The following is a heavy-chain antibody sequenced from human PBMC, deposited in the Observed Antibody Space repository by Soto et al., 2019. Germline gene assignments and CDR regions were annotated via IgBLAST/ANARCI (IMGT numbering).Heavy chain of an antibody. CDR2: IGGSGANI. D-gene: IGHD3-16*01. CDR3: ARGGVAARRFDY. Sequence: ESGGGLVQPGGSLRLSCAASGFTFSSHSMSWVRQAPGKGLEWVSSIGGSGANIYYADSMKGRFTFSRDNSKNTLYLQMSSLRAEDTALYYCARGGVAARRFDYWGQGTLVTVSS. V-gene: IGHV3-23*01. J-gene: IGHJ4*02. CDR1: GFTFSSHS.